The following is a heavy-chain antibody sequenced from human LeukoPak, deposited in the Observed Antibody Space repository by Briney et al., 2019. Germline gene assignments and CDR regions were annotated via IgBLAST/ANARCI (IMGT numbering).Heavy chain of an antibody. Sequence: SETLSLTCAVYGGSFSGYYWSWIRQPPGKGLEWIGEINHSGSTNYNPSLKSRVTISVDTSKNQFSLKLSSVTAADTAVYYCARLPRWRFDYWGQGTLVTVSS. CDR2: INHSGST. V-gene: IGHV4-34*01. CDR1: GGSFSGYY. CDR3: ARLPRWRFDY. J-gene: IGHJ4*02. D-gene: IGHD4-23*01.